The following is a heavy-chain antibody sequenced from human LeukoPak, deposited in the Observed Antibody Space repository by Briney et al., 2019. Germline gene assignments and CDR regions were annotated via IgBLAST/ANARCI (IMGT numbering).Heavy chain of an antibody. Sequence: SETLSLTCTVSGGSISSSNYYWGWIRQPPGKGLEWIGNMYHSGSTYYNPSLESRVTISLDTSKNQFSLKLSPVTAADTAVYYCAAAFDYWGQGTTVNVSS. V-gene: IGHV4-39*01. CDR1: GGSISSSNYY. J-gene: IGHJ4*03. CDR3: AAAFDY. D-gene: IGHD6-25*01. CDR2: MYHSGST.